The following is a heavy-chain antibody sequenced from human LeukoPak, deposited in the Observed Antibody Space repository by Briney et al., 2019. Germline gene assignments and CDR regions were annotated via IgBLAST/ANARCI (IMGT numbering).Heavy chain of an antibody. CDR1: GGSISTYY. J-gene: IGHJ4*02. CDR3: ARAGGSYSFDY. CDR2: IDYSGTA. V-gene: IGHV4-59*01. Sequence: SETLSLTCTVSGGSISTYYWNWLRQPPGKGLEWIGYIDYSGTANINPSLKSRGTLSIDTSRNQFSLKLSSVTAAGTAMYYCARAGGSYSFDYWGQGSRVTVSS. D-gene: IGHD1-26*01.